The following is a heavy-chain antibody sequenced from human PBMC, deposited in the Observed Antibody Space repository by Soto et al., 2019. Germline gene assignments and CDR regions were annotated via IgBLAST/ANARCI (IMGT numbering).Heavy chain of an antibody. Sequence: ASVKVSCKASGYTFTSYYMHWVRQAPGQGLEWMGIINPSGGSTSYAQKSQGRVTMTRDTSTSTVYMELSSLRSEDTAVYYCARDDRITGTPPKIDYWGQGTLVTVSS. CDR2: INPSGGST. J-gene: IGHJ4*02. CDR3: ARDDRITGTPPKIDY. CDR1: GYTFTSYY. D-gene: IGHD1-7*01. V-gene: IGHV1-46*01.